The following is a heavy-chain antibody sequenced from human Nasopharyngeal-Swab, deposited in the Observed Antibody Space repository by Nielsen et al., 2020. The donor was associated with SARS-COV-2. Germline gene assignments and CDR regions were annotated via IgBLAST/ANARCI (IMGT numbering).Heavy chain of an antibody. Sequence: ASVKVSCKASRYTFTSYAMNWVRQAPGQGLEWMGWINTNTGNPTYAQGFTGRFVFSLDTSVSTAYLQISSLKAEDTAVYYCARLSWFGESIYYFDYWGQGTLVTVSS. CDR3: ARLSWFGESIYYFDY. CDR2: INTNTGNP. CDR1: RYTFTSYA. J-gene: IGHJ4*02. V-gene: IGHV7-4-1*02. D-gene: IGHD3-10*01.